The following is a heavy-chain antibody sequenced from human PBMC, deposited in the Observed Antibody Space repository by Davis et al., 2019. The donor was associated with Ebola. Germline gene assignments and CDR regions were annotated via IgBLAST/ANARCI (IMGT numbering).Heavy chain of an antibody. Sequence: SETLSLTCAVSGGSISSYYWSWIRQPPGKGLEWIGEINHSGSTNYNPSLKSRVTISVDTSKNQFSLKLSSVTAADTAVYYCARTRRGYYYYGMDVWGQGTTVTVSS. CDR2: INHSGST. V-gene: IGHV4-34*01. J-gene: IGHJ6*02. CDR1: GGSISSYY. CDR3: ARTRRGYYYYGMDV. D-gene: IGHD3-10*01.